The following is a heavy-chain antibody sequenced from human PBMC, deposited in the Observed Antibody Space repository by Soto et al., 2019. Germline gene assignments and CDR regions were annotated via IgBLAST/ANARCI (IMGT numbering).Heavy chain of an antibody. CDR1: GFTFSGSA. CDR3: TSPVATISASNYYYYMDV. CDR2: IRSKANSYAT. D-gene: IGHD5-12*01. Sequence: EVQLVESGGGLVQPGGSLKLSCAASGFTFSGSAMHWVRQASGKGLEWVGRIRSKANSYATAYAASVKGRFTISRDDTKNKAYLQMNSLQTEDTAVYYCTSPVATISASNYYYYMDVWGKGTTVTVSS. V-gene: IGHV3-73*01. J-gene: IGHJ6*03.